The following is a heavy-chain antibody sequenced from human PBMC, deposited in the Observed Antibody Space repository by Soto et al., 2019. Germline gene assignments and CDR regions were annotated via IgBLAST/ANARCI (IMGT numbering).Heavy chain of an antibody. J-gene: IGHJ4*02. CDR1: GFSLSTGGVG. V-gene: IGHV2-5*02. CDR2: IYWDDDK. Sequence: SGPTLVNPTQTLTLTCTFSGFSLSTGGVGVGWIRQPPGKALEWLALIYWDDDKRYSPSLKNRLTITRDNSKNQVVLTMTNMDPLDTATYFCAHRKGYSDSSGYYYDITFDYWGQGTLVTVSS. CDR3: AHRKGYSDSSGYYYDITFDY. D-gene: IGHD3-22*01.